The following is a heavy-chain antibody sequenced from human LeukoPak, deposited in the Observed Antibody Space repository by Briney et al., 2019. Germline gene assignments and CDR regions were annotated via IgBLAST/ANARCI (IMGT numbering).Heavy chain of an antibody. CDR2: ISYDGSNK. V-gene: IGHV3-30*04. J-gene: IGHJ3*02. CDR1: GFTFSSYA. D-gene: IGHD2-15*01. CDR3: ASAVCSGGSCYYAFDI. Sequence: PGGSLRLSCAASGFTFSSYAMHWVRQAPGKGLEGVAVISYDGSNKYYADSVKGRFTISRDNSKNTLYLQMNSLRAEDTAVYYCASAVCSGGSCYYAFDIWGQGTMVTVSS.